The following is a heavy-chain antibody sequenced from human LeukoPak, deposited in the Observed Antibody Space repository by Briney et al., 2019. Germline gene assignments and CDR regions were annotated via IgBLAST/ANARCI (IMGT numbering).Heavy chain of an antibody. CDR3: ARGRGSLRDPFDF. Sequence: ASVKVSCKASGYTFTGYYMHWVRQAPGQGLEWMGWINPNSGGTNYAQNFQGRVTITRDTSISTAYMELSSLGADDTAVYYCARGRGSLRDPFDFWGQGKMVTVSS. CDR2: INPNSGGT. D-gene: IGHD1-26*01. J-gene: IGHJ3*01. V-gene: IGHV1-2*02. CDR1: GYTFTGYY.